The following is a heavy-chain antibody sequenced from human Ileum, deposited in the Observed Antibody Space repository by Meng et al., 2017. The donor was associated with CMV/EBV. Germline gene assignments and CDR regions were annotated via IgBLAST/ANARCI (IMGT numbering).Heavy chain of an antibody. J-gene: IGHJ3*02. CDR1: GFSVSSNY. D-gene: IGHD1-14*01. CDR3: ARRAPVTTGAFDM. V-gene: IGHV3-53*01. CDR2: TFSSGST. Sequence: GESLKISCAASGFSVSSNYMSWVRQAPGKGLEWVSITFSSGSTYYGDSVKGRFTVSRDNSKNKQYLQMNSLRADDTAVYYCARRAPVTTGAFDMWGQGTMVTVSS.